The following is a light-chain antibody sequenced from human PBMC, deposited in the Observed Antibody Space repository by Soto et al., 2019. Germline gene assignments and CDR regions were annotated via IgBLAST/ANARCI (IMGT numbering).Light chain of an antibody. CDR3: QQYGSSPRVT. CDR1: QSVSSSY. V-gene: IGKV3-20*01. Sequence: EIVLTQSPGTLSLSTGERATLSCRASQSVSSSYLAWYQQKPGQAPRLLIYGASSRATGIPDRFSGSGSGTDFNLTISRLEPEDFAVYYCQQYGSSPRVTFGPGTKVDIK. CDR2: GAS. J-gene: IGKJ3*01.